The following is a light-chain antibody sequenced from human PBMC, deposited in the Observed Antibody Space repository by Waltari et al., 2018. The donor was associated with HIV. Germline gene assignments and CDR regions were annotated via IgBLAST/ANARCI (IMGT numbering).Light chain of an antibody. CDR1: SDDVGLYNF. CDR3: SSYTVSHTLV. CDR2: GYS. J-gene: IGLJ3*02. V-gene: IGLV2-14*03. Sequence: QSALTQPASISASPGQTISISCRGTSDDVGLYNFVSWYRQKSGTRPQLILYGYSTRPSGGDSRFTGSKSGNTASLTISGLLTEDEADYYCSSYTVSHTLVFGGGTKLTVL.